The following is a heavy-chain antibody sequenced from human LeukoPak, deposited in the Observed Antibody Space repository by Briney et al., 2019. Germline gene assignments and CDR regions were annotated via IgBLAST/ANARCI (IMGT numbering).Heavy chain of an antibody. CDR2: IYHSGST. CDR3: ARLGGYFDY. CDR1: GYSISSGYY. Sequence: SETLSLTCTVSGYSISSGYYWGWIRPPPGKGLEWIGSIYHSGSTYYNPSLKSRVTISVDTSKNQFSLKLSSVTAADTAVYYCARLGGYFDYWGQGTLVTVSS. J-gene: IGHJ4*02. V-gene: IGHV4-38-2*02. D-gene: IGHD3-16*01.